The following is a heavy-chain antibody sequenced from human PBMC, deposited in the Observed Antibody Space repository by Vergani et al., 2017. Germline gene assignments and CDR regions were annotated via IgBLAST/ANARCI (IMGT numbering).Heavy chain of an antibody. V-gene: IGHV4-61*02. Sequence: QVQLQASGPGRVKPSQTLSLTCTMSGGSISAGYYFWSWIRQPAGKGLEWLGHISASGNASHSPSLKTRVSMSVETSKNQLSLKVTSVTAADTAIYFCARRSGGYYSGGKVHPLRTAFDVWGHGTVVTVSS. J-gene: IGHJ3*01. D-gene: IGHD2-15*01. CDR3: ARRSGGYYSGGKVHPLRTAFDV. CDR1: GGSISAGYYF. CDR2: ISASGNA.